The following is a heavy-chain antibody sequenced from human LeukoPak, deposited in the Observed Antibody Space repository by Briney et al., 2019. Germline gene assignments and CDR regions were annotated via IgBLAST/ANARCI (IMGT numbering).Heavy chain of an antibody. CDR2: ISGSGGST. D-gene: IGHD3-16*01. CDR3: AKDLRGGSSNYDY. J-gene: IGHJ4*02. CDR1: GFTFSSYG. V-gene: IGHV3-23*01. Sequence: GGSLRLSCAASGFTFSSYGMSWVRQAPGKGLEWVSAISGSGGSTYYADSVKGRFTISRDNSKNTLYLQMNSLRAEDTAVYYCAKDLRGGSSNYDYWGQGTLVTVSS.